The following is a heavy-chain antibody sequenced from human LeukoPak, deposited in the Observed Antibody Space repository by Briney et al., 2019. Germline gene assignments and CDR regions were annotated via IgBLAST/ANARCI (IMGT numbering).Heavy chain of an antibody. D-gene: IGHD3-22*01. Sequence: SETLSLTCTVSGGSISSGDYYWSWIRQPPGKGLEWIGYIYYSGSTYYNPSLKSRVTISVDTSKNQFSLKLSSVTAADTAVYYCARGSPTGVVVTTDAFDIWGQGTMVTVSS. CDR1: GGSISSGDYY. CDR2: IYYSGST. CDR3: ARGSPTGVVVTTDAFDI. J-gene: IGHJ3*02. V-gene: IGHV4-30-4*01.